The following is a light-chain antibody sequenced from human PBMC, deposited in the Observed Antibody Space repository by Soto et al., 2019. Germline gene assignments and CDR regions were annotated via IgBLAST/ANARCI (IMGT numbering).Light chain of an antibody. V-gene: IGLV1-51*01. CDR2: DNS. CDR1: RSNIGDNY. Sequence: QSVLTQPPSVSAAPGQRVTISCSGSRSNIGDNYVSWYQQLPGTAPKLLIFDNSNRPSGIPDRFSGSKSGTSATLGITALQTGDEADYYCRTWDTSLRAVVFGGGTKLTVL. J-gene: IGLJ2*01. CDR3: RTWDTSLRAVV.